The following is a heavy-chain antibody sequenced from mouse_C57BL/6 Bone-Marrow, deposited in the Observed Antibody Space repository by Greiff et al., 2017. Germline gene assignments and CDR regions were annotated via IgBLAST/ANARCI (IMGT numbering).Heavy chain of an antibody. J-gene: IGHJ3*01. V-gene: IGHV5-2*01. Sequence: EVKLVESGGGLVQPGESLKLSCESNEYEFPSHDMSWVRKTPEKRLELVAAINSDGGSTYYPDTMEGRFIIARDNTKQTLYLQMSSLRSEDTDLYYCARHDYYGSKAYWGQGTLVTVSA. CDR3: ARHDYYGSKAY. D-gene: IGHD1-1*01. CDR2: INSDGGST. CDR1: EYEFPSHD.